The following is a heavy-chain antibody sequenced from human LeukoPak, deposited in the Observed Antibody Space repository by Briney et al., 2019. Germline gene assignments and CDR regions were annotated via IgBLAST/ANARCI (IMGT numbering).Heavy chain of an antibody. CDR2: IWYDGSNK. J-gene: IGHJ4*02. V-gene: IGHV3-33*01. Sequence: QPGGSLRLSCAASGFTFSSYGMHWVRQAPGKGLEWVAVIWYDGSNKYYADSVKGRFTISRDNSKNTLYLQMNSLRAEDTAVYYCARELGYGHGFDYWGQGTLVTVSS. CDR1: GFTFSSYG. D-gene: IGHD5-18*01. CDR3: ARELGYGHGFDY.